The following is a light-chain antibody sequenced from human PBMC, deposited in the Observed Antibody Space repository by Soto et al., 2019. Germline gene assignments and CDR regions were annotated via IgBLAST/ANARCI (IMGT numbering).Light chain of an antibody. V-gene: IGLV1-47*01. CDR1: SSNIGSNF. CDR3: AAWDDSLSGVV. CDR2: RNN. Sequence: QSVLTQPPSASGTPGQRVTISCSGSSSNIGSNFIYWYQQLPGTAPKLLIYRNNERPSGVPDRFSGSKSGTSASLAISGIRSEDEADYHCAAWDDSLSGVVFGGGTKLTVL. J-gene: IGLJ2*01.